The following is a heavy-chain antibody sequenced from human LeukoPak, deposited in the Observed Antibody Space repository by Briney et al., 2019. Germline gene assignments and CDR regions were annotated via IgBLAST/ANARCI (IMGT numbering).Heavy chain of an antibody. V-gene: IGHV4-59*01. Sequence: SETLSLTCTVSGGSITNYYWSWFRQPPGQGLEWIAYNYHTGSTNYNPSLKSRVTISIDTSKNQFSLNLSSVTAADTAIYYCARGPTRYYFDYWGQGTLVTVSS. CDR3: ARGPTRYYFDY. CDR2: NYHTGST. CDR1: GGSITNYY. J-gene: IGHJ4*02.